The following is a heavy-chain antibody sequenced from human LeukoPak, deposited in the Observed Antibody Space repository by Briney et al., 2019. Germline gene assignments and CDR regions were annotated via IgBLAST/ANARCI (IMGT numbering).Heavy chain of an antibody. D-gene: IGHD5-12*01. CDR1: GFTFSSYS. V-gene: IGHV3-21*04. Sequence: GGSLRLSCAASGFTFSSYSMNWVRQAPGKGLEWVSSISSSSSYIYYADSVKGRFTISRDNSKNTLYLQMNSLRAEDTAVYYCAKDGGGYAPKWFDPWGQGTLVTVSS. J-gene: IGHJ5*02. CDR2: ISSSSSYI. CDR3: AKDGGGYAPKWFDP.